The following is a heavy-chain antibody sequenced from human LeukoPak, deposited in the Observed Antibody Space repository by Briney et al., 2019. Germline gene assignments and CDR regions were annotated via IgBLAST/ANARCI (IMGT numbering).Heavy chain of an antibody. D-gene: IGHD3-16*01. Sequence: ASVKVSCKASGYIFTSSYIHWVRQAPGQGLEWMGMINPSGGSTGYAQKFQARVTMTTDTSTSTAYMELRSLRSDDTAVYYCARVDHRLGEGFDYWGQGTLVTVSS. V-gene: IGHV1-46*01. CDR3: ARVDHRLGEGFDY. CDR1: GYIFTSSY. CDR2: INPSGGST. J-gene: IGHJ4*02.